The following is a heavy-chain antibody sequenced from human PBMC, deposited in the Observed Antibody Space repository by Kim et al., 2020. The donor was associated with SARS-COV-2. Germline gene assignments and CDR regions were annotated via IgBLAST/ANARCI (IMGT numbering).Heavy chain of an antibody. D-gene: IGHD2-15*01. CDR2: IYYSGST. J-gene: IGHJ4*02. Sequence: SETLSLTCTVSGGSISSSSYYWGWIRQPPGKGLEWIGSIYYSGSTYYNPSLKSRVTISVDTSKNQFSLKLSSVTAADTAVYYCATPAHLGYCSGGSCYSGWGQGTLVTVSS. CDR3: ATPAHLGYCSGGSCYSG. V-gene: IGHV4-39*07. CDR1: GGSISSSSYY.